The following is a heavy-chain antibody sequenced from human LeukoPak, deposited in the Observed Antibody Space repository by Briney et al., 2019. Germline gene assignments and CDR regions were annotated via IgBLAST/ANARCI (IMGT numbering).Heavy chain of an antibody. V-gene: IGHV3-33*01. CDR1: GFTFSSYG. CDR3: VRGDGLILFDY. Sequence: PGGSLRLSCSASGFTFSSYGMHWVRQAPGKGLEWVAMIWSDGNKKNYVDSAKGRFTISRDNSKNTLYLQLNRLRVEDTAVYYCVRGDGLILFDYWGQGTLVTVSS. CDR2: IWSDGNKK. D-gene: IGHD5-24*01. J-gene: IGHJ4*02.